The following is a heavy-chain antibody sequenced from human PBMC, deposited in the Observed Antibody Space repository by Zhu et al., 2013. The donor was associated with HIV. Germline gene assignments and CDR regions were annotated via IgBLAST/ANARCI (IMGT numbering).Heavy chain of an antibody. CDR1: GYSISSGYH. Sequence: QVQLQESGPGLVKPSETLSLTCGVSGYSISSGYHWSWIRQPPGKGLEWIGSIYHSGSTYYNPSLKSRVTISVDTSKNQFSLKLNSVTAADTAVYYCARDAYSHSDYWGQGTLVTVSS. CDR2: IYHSGST. V-gene: IGHV4-38-2*02. D-gene: IGHD4-4*01. J-gene: IGHJ4*02. CDR3: ARDAYSHSDY.